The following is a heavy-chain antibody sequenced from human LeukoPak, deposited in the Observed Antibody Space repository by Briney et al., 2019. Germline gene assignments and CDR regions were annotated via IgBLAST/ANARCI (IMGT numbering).Heavy chain of an antibody. J-gene: IGHJ4*02. CDR3: ARGGRYFDWLVYFDY. CDR1: NGSISTYY. Sequence: PSETLSLTCTVSNGSISTYYWSWNRQPPGKGLEWIGYIYYSGTTNRNPSLKSRVTMSLDTSKNQFSLKLSSVTAADTAVYYCARGGRYFDWLVYFDYWGQGTLVTVPS. D-gene: IGHD3-9*01. CDR2: IYYSGTT. V-gene: IGHV4-59*01.